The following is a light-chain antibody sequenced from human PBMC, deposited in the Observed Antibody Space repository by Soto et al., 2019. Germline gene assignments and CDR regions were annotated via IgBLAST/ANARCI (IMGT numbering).Light chain of an antibody. CDR3: QQYGGSPYT. CDR1: QTVGSSY. CDR2: GAS. Sequence: EIVLTQSPGTLSLSPGERATLSCRASQTVGSSYLAWYQQKPGQAPRLLIYGASSRATGIPDRFSGSGSGTDFTLTISRLEPEDFAVYYCQQYGGSPYTFGQGTQLEIK. V-gene: IGKV3-20*01. J-gene: IGKJ2*01.